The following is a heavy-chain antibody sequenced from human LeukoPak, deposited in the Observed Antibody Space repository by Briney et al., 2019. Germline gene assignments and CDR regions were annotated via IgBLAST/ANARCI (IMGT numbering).Heavy chain of an antibody. V-gene: IGHV1-46*01. Sequence: GASVKVSCKASGYTFTSYYMHWLRQAPGQGLEWMGIINPSGGGTSYAQKFQGRVTITRDTSTSTVYMELSSLRSEDTAVYYCARAKRDGYNFGYFDYWGQGTLVTVSS. J-gene: IGHJ4*02. D-gene: IGHD5-12*01. CDR3: ARAKRDGYNFGYFDY. CDR1: GYTFTSYY. CDR2: INPSGGGT.